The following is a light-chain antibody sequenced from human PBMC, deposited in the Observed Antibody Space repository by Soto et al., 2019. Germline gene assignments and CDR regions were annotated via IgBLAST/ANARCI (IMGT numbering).Light chain of an antibody. V-gene: IGKV3-20*01. CDR3: QQYGTT. CDR2: GAS. J-gene: IGKJ1*01. CDR1: QSVSSS. Sequence: EIVMTQSPATLSVSPGERATLTCRASQSVSSSLAWYQQKPGQAPRLLIYGASSRATGIPDRFSGSGSGTDFTLTISRLEPEDFAVYYCQQYGTTFGQGTKVEIK.